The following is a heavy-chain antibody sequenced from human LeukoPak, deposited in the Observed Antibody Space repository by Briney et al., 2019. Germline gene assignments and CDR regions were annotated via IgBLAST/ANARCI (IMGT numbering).Heavy chain of an antibody. V-gene: IGHV1-18*01. J-gene: IGHJ4*02. CDR1: GYTFTSYG. Sequence: ASVKVSCKVSGYTFTSYGISWVRQAPGQGLEWMGWISAYNGNTNYAQKLQGRVTMTTDTSTSTAYMELRSLRSDDTAVYYCARVGITMVRGVIPADYWGQGTLVTVSS. CDR3: ARVGITMVRGVIPADY. CDR2: ISAYNGNT. D-gene: IGHD3-10*01.